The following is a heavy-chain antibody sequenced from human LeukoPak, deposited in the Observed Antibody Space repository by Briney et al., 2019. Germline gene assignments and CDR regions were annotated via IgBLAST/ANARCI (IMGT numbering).Heavy chain of an antibody. CDR1: DGCFTGYY. V-gene: IGHV4-34*01. J-gene: IGHJ3*02. D-gene: IGHD3-16*02. CDR3: ARGRDVKYYDYDWGKDRYTHVFDM. CDR2: INHNRAT. Sequence: SETLSLTCAVYDGCFTGYYWGWIRQPPGKGLDWFGDINHNRATNYRPSLNNRVTISLDTSKNQFSLQMGSFTAAHTVVYYCARGRDVKYYDYDWGKDRYTHVFDMWVRGTMVIASS.